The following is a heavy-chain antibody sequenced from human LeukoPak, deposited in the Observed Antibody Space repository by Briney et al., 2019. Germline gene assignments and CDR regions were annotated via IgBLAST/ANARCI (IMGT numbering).Heavy chain of an antibody. V-gene: IGHV3-30*03. CDR3: ARYAEYAVSAPCY. CDR1: GFPFSSYG. J-gene: IGHJ4*02. D-gene: IGHD2-8*01. CDR2: LSDEGNYK. Sequence: PGVSLTLSCTVSGFPFSSYGMHWVRHAPGKGLEWVAVLSDEGNYKYYEGAMKGRFAISKDNSENTLYLQMNSLRAEDTAVYYCARYAEYAVSAPCYWGQGTLVTVSA.